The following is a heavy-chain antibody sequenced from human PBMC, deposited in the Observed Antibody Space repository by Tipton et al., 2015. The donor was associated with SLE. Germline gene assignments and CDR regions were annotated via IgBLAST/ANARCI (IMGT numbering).Heavy chain of an antibody. CDR2: INQTGST. CDR3: ACRGRMIAVAVRHAFDI. V-gene: IGHV4-34*01. Sequence: TLSLTCAVYGGSFSGYSWSWIRQPPGKGLEWIGEINQTGSTNYNPSLKSRVTISVDTSKNPFSLKLNSVTAADTAVYFCACRGRMIAVAVRHAFDIWGQGTMVTVSS. J-gene: IGHJ3*02. CDR1: GGSFSGYS. D-gene: IGHD6-19*01.